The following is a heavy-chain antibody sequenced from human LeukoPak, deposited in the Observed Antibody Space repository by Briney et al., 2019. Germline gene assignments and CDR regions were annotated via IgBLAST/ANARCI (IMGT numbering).Heavy chain of an antibody. CDR2: INHSGST. J-gene: IGHJ4*02. D-gene: IGHD3-22*01. V-gene: IGHV4-34*01. CDR3: ARGFYYDSSGYQFDY. CDR1: GGSFSGYY. Sequence: SETLSLTCAVYGGSFSGYYWSWIRQPPGKGLEGIGEINHSGSTNYNPSLKSRVTISVDTSKNQFSLKLSSVTAADTAVYYCARGFYYDSSGYQFDYWGQGTLVTVSS.